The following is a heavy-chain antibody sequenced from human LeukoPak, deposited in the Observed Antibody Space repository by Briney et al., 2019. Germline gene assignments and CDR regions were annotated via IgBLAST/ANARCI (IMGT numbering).Heavy chain of an antibody. V-gene: IGHV4-30-2*01. CDR2: IYHSGST. CDR1: GGSISSGGYS. Sequence: PSQTLSLTCAVSGGSISSGGYSWSWIRQPPGKGLEWIGYIYHSGSTYYNPSLKSRVTISVDRSENQFPLKLSSVTAADTAVYYCARKYDSSGYYDYWGQGTLVTVSS. CDR3: ARKYDSSGYYDY. J-gene: IGHJ4*02. D-gene: IGHD3-22*01.